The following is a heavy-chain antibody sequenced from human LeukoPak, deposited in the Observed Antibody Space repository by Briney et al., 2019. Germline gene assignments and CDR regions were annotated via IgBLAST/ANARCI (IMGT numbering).Heavy chain of an antibody. J-gene: IGHJ4*02. D-gene: IGHD3-10*01. CDR2: IRYDGSNK. Sequence: GGSVRLSCAASGFNFSSYSMNWVRQAPGKGLEGVAFIRYDGSNKYYADSVKGRFTISRDKSKNTLYLQMNSLRAEDTGIYFCVYPIEYYYGSMDYWGQGTLVTVSS. CDR3: VYPIEYYYGSMDY. V-gene: IGHV3-30*02. CDR1: GFNFSSYS.